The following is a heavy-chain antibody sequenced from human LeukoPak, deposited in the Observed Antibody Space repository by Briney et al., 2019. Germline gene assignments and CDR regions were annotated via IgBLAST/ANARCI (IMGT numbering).Heavy chain of an antibody. V-gene: IGHV3-74*01. CDR1: GFTFSDYY. Sequence: GGPLRLSCAASGFTFSDYYMSWIRQAPGKGLVWLSRINNDGSSTIYADSVKGRFTFSRDNAENTLFLEMSSLRVEDTAVYYCVRERNNFWSGHHSIFDSWGQGTLVTVSS. J-gene: IGHJ4*02. D-gene: IGHD3-3*01. CDR3: VRERNNFWSGHHSIFDS. CDR2: INNDGSST.